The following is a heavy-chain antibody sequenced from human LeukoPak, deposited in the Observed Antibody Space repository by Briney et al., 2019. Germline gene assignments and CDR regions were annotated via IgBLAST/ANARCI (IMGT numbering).Heavy chain of an antibody. CDR3: ARSFRFYYYGMDV. D-gene: IGHD3-16*02. J-gene: IGHJ6*02. Sequence: SETLSLPCTVSGGSISSYYWSWIRQPPGKGLEWIGYIYYSGSTNYNPSLKSRVTISVDTSKNQFSLKLSSVTAADTAVYYCARSFRFYYYGMDVWGQGTTVTISS. CDR2: IYYSGST. CDR1: GGSISSYY. V-gene: IGHV4-59*01.